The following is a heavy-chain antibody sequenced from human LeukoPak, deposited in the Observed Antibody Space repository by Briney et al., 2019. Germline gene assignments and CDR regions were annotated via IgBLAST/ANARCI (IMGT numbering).Heavy chain of an antibody. J-gene: IGHJ4*02. V-gene: IGHV4-30-4*08. CDR2: IYYSGST. CDR1: GGSISSGGYY. D-gene: IGHD3-10*01. Sequence: PSETLSLTCAVSGGSISSGGYYWSWIRQPPGKGLEWIGYIYYSGSTYYNPSLKSRVTISVGTSKNQFSLKLSSVTAADTAVYYCAGSYRVRGHYWGQGTLVTVSS. CDR3: AGSYRVRGHY.